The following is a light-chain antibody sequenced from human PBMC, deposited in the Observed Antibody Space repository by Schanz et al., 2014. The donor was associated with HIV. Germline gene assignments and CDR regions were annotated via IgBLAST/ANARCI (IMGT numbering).Light chain of an antibody. CDR1: YIGSKS. CDR3: YSAADDSLV. J-gene: IGLJ2*01. V-gene: IGLV3-27*01. CDR2: KDS. Sequence: SYELTQPPSVSVAPGKTARITCGGNYIGSKSVHWYQQRPGQAPVLVIYKDSERPSGIPERFSGSSSGTTVTLTISGAQVEDEADYYCYSAADDSLVFGGGTKLTVL.